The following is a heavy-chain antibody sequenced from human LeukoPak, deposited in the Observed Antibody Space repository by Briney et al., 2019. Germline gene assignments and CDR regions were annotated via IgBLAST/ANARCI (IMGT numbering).Heavy chain of an antibody. CDR2: ISHSGTT. D-gene: IGHD6-19*01. CDR3: ARWDDSAWAFGS. J-gene: IGHJ4*02. V-gene: IGHV4-59*08. CDR1: GGSIRTYS. Sequence: SETLSLTCIVSGGSIRTYSWNWIRQSPGRGLEWIGYISHSGTTSYRSSLKSRVTISVDTSKNQLSLKLASVTAADTAVYFCARWDDSAWAFGSWGPGTLVTVSS.